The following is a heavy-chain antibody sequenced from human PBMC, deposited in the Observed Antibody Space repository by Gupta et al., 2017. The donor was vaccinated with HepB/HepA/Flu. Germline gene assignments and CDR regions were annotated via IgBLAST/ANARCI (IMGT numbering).Heavy chain of an antibody. V-gene: IGHV3-23*01. CDR2: ISGSGGST. D-gene: IGHD6-19*01. CDR1: GFTFSSSA. J-gene: IGHJ2*01. CDR3: AKNGEGGLVPWYFDL. Sequence: EVQLLESGGGLVQPGGSLRLSCAASGFTFSSSAMSWVHQAPGKGLEWVSAISGSGGSTYYADSVKGRFTISRDNSKNTLYLQMNSLRAEDTAVYYCAKNGEGGLVPWYFDLWGGGTLVTVP.